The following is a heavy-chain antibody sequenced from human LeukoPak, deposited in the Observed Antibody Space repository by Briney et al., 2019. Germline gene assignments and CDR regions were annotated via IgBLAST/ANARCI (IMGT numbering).Heavy chain of an antibody. J-gene: IGHJ6*02. D-gene: IGHD6-19*01. CDR1: GFTFSSYS. V-gene: IGHV3-21*01. CDR3: ARDIAVAGTLAYYYYGMDV. CDR2: ISSSSSYI. Sequence: GGSLRLSCAASGFTFSSYSMNWVRQAPGKGLEWVSSISSSSSYIYYADSVKGRFTISRGNAKNSLYLQMNSLRAEDTAVYYCARDIAVAGTLAYYYYGMDVWGQGTTVTVSS.